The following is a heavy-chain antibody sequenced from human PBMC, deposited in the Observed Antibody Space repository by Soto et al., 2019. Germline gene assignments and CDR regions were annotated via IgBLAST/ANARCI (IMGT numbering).Heavy chain of an antibody. Sequence: HPGGSLRLSCAASGFTFSSYGMHWVRQAPGKGLEWVAVISYDGSNKYYADSVKGRFTISRDNSKNTLYLQMNSLRAEDTAVYYCAKGEPDFDYWGQGTLVTVSS. CDR2: ISYDGSNK. D-gene: IGHD1-1*01. V-gene: IGHV3-30*18. CDR1: GFTFSSYG. J-gene: IGHJ4*02. CDR3: AKGEPDFDY.